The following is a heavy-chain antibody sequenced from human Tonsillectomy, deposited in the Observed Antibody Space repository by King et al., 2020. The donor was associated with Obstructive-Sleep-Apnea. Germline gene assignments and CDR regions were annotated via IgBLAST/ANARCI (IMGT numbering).Heavy chain of an antibody. D-gene: IGHD3-3*02. CDR3: ASVAFSSPHFYYCGMDV. J-gene: IGHJ6*02. CDR2: NNSDGSSP. V-gene: IGHV3-74*03. CDR1: GFTFSSYW. Sequence: VQLVESGGGLVQPGGSLRLSCAASGFTFSSYWMQWVRQAPGTGLVWGSRNNSDGSSPTYADSVEGRFHNARDNAKNTLFLQMNSLRAEDTAVYYCASVAFSSPHFYYCGMDVWGQGTTVTVSS.